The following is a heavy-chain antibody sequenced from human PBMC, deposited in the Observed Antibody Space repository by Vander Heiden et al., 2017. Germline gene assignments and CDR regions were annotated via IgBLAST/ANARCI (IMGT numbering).Heavy chain of an antibody. CDR2: ISYDGSNK. CDR1: GFTFSRYA. J-gene: IGHJ4*02. V-gene: IGHV3-30-3*01. Sequence: QVQLVESGGGVIQPGRSLRLSCAASGFTFSRYAMHGVGQAPGKGLEWVAVISYDGSNKYYADSVKGRFTISRDNSKNTLYLQMNSLRAEDTAVYYCARGTKQLWAYYFDYWGQGTLVTVSS. CDR3: ARGTKQLWAYYFDY. D-gene: IGHD5-18*01.